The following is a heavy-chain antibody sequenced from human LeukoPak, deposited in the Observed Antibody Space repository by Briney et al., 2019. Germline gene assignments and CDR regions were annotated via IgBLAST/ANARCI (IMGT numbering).Heavy chain of an antibody. CDR3: ARGGVAGTSDFDY. Sequence: SETLSLTCTVSGGSISSSSYYWGWIRQPPGKGLEWIGSIYYSGSTYYNPSLKSRVTISVDTSKNQFSLKLSSVTAADTAVYYCARGGVAGTSDFDYWGQGTLVTVSS. CDR1: GGSISSSSYY. D-gene: IGHD6-19*01. CDR2: IYYSGST. V-gene: IGHV4-39*07. J-gene: IGHJ4*02.